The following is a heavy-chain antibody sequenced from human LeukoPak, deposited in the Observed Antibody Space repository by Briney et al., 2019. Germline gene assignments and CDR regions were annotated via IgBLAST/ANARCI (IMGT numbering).Heavy chain of an antibody. J-gene: IGHJ5*02. Sequence: ASVKVSCKASGGTFSSYTFSWVRQAPGQGLEWMGGIIPIFGTANYAQKFQGRVTITADESTRTAYMELSSLRSEDTAVYYCARVTGGKYCSTTSCYMRGWFDPWGQGTLVTVSS. D-gene: IGHD2-2*02. V-gene: IGHV1-69*13. CDR2: IIPIFGTA. CDR1: GGTFSSYT. CDR3: ARVTGGKYCSTTSCYMRGWFDP.